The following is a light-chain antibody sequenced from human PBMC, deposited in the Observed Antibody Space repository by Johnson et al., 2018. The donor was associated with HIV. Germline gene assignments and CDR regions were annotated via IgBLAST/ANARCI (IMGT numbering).Light chain of an antibody. J-gene: IGLJ1*01. CDR3: GAWDSSLNAYV. CDR1: TSNICDHS. Sequence: QSVLTQAPSVSAAPGRWVTVSCSGTTSNICDHSVSWFQHLPGAAPKLLIYDNDRRPSGVPDRFSGSKSAASATLDITGLQTGDEGEYYCGAWDSSLNAYVFGAGTKVTVL. CDR2: DND. V-gene: IGLV1-51*02.